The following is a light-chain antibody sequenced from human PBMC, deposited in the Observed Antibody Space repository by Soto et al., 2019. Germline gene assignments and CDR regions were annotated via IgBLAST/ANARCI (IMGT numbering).Light chain of an antibody. V-gene: IGKV3-11*01. J-gene: IGKJ5*01. CDR2: DAS. CDR1: HSVGSY. CDR3: QQRSNWPPLT. Sequence: EIVLTQSPATLSLSPGERATLSCRARHSVGSYLAWYQQKPGQAPRLLIYDASNRATGIPARFSGSGSGTDFTLTISSLGPEDFAVYYCQQRSNWPPLTFGQGTRLEIK.